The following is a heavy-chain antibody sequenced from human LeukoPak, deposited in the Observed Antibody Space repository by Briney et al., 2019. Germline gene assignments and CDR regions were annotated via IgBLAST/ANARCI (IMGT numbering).Heavy chain of an antibody. V-gene: IGHV3-74*01. CDR3: ASDSPYYGMDV. J-gene: IGHJ6*02. CDR1: GFPFSSYW. Sequence: PGGSLRLSCAASGFPFSSYWMHWVRQGPGKGLLWVSRINSDGSATIYADSVRGRFTISRDNAKNTLYLQMGGLRVEDTAVYHCASDSPYYGMDVWGQGTTVTVSS. CDR2: INSDGSAT.